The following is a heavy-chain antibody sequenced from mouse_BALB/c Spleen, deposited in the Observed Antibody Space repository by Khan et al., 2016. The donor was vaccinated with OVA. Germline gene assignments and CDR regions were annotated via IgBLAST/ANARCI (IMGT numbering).Heavy chain of an antibody. Sequence: EVQRVESGGGLVQPGGSLKLSCAASGFTFSSNTMSWVRQTPEKRLEWVAYITNGGGNTYYPDTVKGRFTISRDNAKNTLYLQMSSLKSEDTAMYYCARIPTFITTALDYWGQGTSVTVSS. J-gene: IGHJ4*01. CDR1: GFTFSSNT. D-gene: IGHD1-2*01. CDR3: ARIPTFITTALDY. V-gene: IGHV5-12-2*01. CDR2: ITNGGGNT.